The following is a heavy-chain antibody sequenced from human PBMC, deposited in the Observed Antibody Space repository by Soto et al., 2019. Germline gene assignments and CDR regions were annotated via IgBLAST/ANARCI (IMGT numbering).Heavy chain of an antibody. J-gene: IGHJ3*02. CDR3: ARAPLYGDYEPYAFDI. CDR2: ISSSSSYI. CDR1: GFTFSSYS. D-gene: IGHD4-17*01. V-gene: IGHV3-21*01. Sequence: LRLSCAASGFTFSSYSMNWVRQAPGKGLEWVSSISSSSSYIYYADSVKGRFTISRDNAKNSLYLQMNSLRAEDTVVYYCARAPLYGDYEPYAFDIWGQGTMVTVSS.